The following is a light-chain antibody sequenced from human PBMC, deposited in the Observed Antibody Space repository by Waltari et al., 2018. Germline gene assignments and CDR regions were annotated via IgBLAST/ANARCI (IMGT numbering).Light chain of an antibody. Sequence: DIQMTQSPSTLSAFVGARVTITCRASQSIGNWLAWYQQKPGKAPKLLIYKTSTLESGVPSTFSGSGSGTEFTLTISSLQPEDFATYYCQQYSSYVTFGQGTEVEVK. CDR3: QQYSSYVT. V-gene: IGKV1-5*03. J-gene: IGKJ1*01. CDR2: KTS. CDR1: QSIGNW.